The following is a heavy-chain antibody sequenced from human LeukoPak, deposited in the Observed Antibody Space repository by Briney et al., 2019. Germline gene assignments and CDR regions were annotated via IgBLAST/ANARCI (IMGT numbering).Heavy chain of an antibody. D-gene: IGHD4-17*01. CDR1: VFTFSTYG. CDR2: ISYDGSDD. CDR3: SKGRGDYDDFRLGY. J-gene: IGHJ4*02. V-gene: IGHV3-30*02. Sequence: GGSLRLSCAASVFTFSTYGFHWVRQAPGKGLEWAAFISYDGSDDYYAASVKGRFTISRDNSKNTLYLQMNSLRPEDTAVYYCSKGRGDYDDFRLGYWGQGTLVTVSS.